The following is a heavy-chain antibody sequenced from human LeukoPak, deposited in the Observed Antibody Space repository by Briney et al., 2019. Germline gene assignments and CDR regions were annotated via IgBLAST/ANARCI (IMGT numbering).Heavy chain of an antibody. J-gene: IGHJ4*02. Sequence: ASVKVSCKASGGTFSSYAISWVRQAPGQGLEWMGRIIPILGIANYAQKFQGRVTITADKSTSTAYMELSSLRSEDTAVYYCARDEAVAAPAPLDYWGQGTLVTVSS. V-gene: IGHV1-69*04. D-gene: IGHD6-19*01. CDR1: GGTFSSYA. CDR2: IIPILGIA. CDR3: ARDEAVAAPAPLDY.